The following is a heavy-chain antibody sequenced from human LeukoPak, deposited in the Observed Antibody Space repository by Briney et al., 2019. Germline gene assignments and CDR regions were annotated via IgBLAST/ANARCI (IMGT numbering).Heavy chain of an antibody. CDR3: ARQKLENWFDP. V-gene: IGHV4-39*01. CDR1: GFTFSRSWM. J-gene: IGHJ5*02. D-gene: IGHD1-26*01. Sequence: GSLRLSCAASGFTFSRSWMHWVRQAPGKGLEWIGSIYYSGSTYYNPSLKSRVTISVDTSKNQFSLKLSSVTAADTAVYYCARQKLENWFDPWGQGTLVTVSS. CDR2: IYYSGST.